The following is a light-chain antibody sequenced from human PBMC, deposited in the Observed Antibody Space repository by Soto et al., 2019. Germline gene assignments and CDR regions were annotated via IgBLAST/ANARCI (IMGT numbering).Light chain of an antibody. V-gene: IGLV2-23*02. J-gene: IGLJ1*01. Sequence: LTQPGSGTGCRGRSRPISCTETSSDVGSYNLVSWYQQHPGKAPKLMIYEVSKRPSGVSNRFSGSKSGNTASLTISGLQAEDEADYYCCSYAGSSTSIFGTGTRSPS. CDR1: SSDVGSYNL. CDR3: CSYAGSSTSI. CDR2: EVS.